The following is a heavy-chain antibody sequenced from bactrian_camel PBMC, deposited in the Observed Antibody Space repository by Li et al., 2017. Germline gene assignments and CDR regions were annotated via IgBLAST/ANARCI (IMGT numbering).Heavy chain of an antibody. D-gene: IGHD3*01. V-gene: IGHV3S6*01. CDR1: GFTYLRNC. J-gene: IGHJ4*01. Sequence: QLVESGGGSVQAGESLRLSCKADGFTYLRNCMGWFRQAPGKEREGVAGISIHSGKTYYSDSVRGRFTISQDSAKNTLYLQMDSLKPEDTAMYYCAADQLAFGLSNGYRYWGQGTQVTVS. CDR2: ISIHSGKT. CDR3: AADQLAFGLSNGYRY.